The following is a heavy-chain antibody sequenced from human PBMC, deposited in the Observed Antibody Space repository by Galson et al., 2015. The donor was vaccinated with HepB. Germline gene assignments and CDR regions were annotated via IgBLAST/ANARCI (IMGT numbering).Heavy chain of an antibody. J-gene: IGHJ4*02. V-gene: IGHV3-48*01. D-gene: IGHD3-22*01. CDR3: ARQRDYYDSSGYYTSFDY. Sequence: SLRLSCAASGFTFSSYSMNWVRQAPGKGLEWVSYISSSNSTIYYADSVKGRFTISRDNAKNSLYLQMNSLRAEDTAVYYCARQRDYYDSSGYYTSFDYWGQGTLVTVSS. CDR1: GFTFSSYS. CDR2: ISSSNSTI.